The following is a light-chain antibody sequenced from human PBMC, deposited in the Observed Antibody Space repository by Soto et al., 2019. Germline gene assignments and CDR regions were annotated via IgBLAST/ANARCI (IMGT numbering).Light chain of an antibody. CDR2: GAS. CDR1: QSVSSN. Sequence: EIALTQSQATLSVCPGERAALSCLASQSVSSNLAWYQQKPGQAPRLLIYGASTRATGIPARFSGSGSGTEFTLTISSLQSEDFAVYYCQQYNNWPRITFGQGTRLEIK. J-gene: IGKJ5*01. CDR3: QQYNNWPRIT. V-gene: IGKV3-15*01.